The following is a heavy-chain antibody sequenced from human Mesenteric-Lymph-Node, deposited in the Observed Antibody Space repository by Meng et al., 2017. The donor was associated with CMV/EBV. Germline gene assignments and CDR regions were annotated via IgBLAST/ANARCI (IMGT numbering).Heavy chain of an antibody. J-gene: IGHJ4*02. CDR3: ARDFTVGGSYYSSLVY. Sequence: GGPLRLSCAASGFMFSNYGMHWVRQAPGKGLEWVALIWYDGSNKYYGDSVKGRFAISRDDSEDTLYLQMNSLRADDTAIYYCARDFTVGGSYYSSLVYWGQGTLVTVSS. V-gene: IGHV3-33*01. CDR2: IWYDGSNK. CDR1: GFMFSNYG. D-gene: IGHD3-22*01.